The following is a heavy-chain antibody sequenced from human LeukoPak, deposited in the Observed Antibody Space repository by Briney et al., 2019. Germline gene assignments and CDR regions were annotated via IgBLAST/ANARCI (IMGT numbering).Heavy chain of an antibody. CDR1: GFTFSSYA. CDR3: AKDFVGYCTNGVCYTAPYYYYYMDV. V-gene: IGHV3-23*01. Sequence: PGGSLRLSCAASGFTFSSYAMSWVRQAPGKGLEWVSAISGSGGSTYYADSVEGRFTISRDNSKNTLYLQMNSLRAEDTAVYYCAKDFVGYCTNGVCYTAPYYYYYMDVWGKGTTVTVSS. CDR2: ISGSGGST. D-gene: IGHD2-8*01. J-gene: IGHJ6*03.